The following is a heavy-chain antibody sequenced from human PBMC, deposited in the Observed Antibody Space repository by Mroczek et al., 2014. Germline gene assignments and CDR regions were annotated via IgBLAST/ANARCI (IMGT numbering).Heavy chain of an antibody. J-gene: IGHJ6*03. D-gene: IGHD3-10*01. CDR1: GGSISSGSYY. CDR2: IYTSGST. V-gene: IGHV4-61*02. CDR3: ARELGYYYTPPSDAHYYYYYMDV. Sequence: QVQLQQWGPGLVKPSQTLSLTCTVSGGSISSGSYYWSWIRQPAGKGLEWIGRIYTSGSTNYNPSLKSRVTMSVDTSKNQFSLKLSSVTAADTAVYYCARELGYYYTPPSDAHYYYYYMDVWGKGTTVTVSS.